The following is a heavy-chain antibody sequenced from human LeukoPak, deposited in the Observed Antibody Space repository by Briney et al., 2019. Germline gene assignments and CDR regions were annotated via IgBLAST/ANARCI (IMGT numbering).Heavy chain of an antibody. CDR1: GCTFTGYY. CDR2: INPNSGGT. CDR3: ARGRVPYYYGSGSYYNAYYFDY. Sequence: GASVKVSCKASGCTFTGYYMHWVRQAPGQGLEWMGWINPNSGGTNYAQKFQGRVTMTRDTSISTAYMELSRLRSDDTAVYYCARGRVPYYYGSGSYYNAYYFDYWGQGTLVTVSS. V-gene: IGHV1-2*02. D-gene: IGHD3-10*01. J-gene: IGHJ4*02.